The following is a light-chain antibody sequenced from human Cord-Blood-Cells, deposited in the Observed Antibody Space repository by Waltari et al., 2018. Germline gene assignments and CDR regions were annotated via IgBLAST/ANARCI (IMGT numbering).Light chain of an antibody. Sequence: DIHKTQYSSSLSASVSDRVTITCRSSQSISSYLKWYPQKPGKAPKLLIYAASSLQSGVPSRFSGSGSGTDFTRTIGSLQPEDFATYYCQQSYSTPRTFGQGTKVEIK. J-gene: IGKJ1*01. V-gene: IGKV1-39*01. CDR1: QSISSY. CDR2: AAS. CDR3: QQSYSTPRT.